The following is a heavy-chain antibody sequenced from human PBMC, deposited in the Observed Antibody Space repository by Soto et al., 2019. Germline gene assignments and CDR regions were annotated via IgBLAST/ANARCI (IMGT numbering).Heavy chain of an antibody. CDR3: ARAYGYSYHYYYYGMDV. V-gene: IGHV1-18*04. CDR2: ISAYNGNT. CDR1: GYTFTSYG. D-gene: IGHD5-18*01. Sequence: ASVKVSCKASGYTFTSYGISWVRQAPGQGLEWMGWISAYNGNTNYAQKLQGRVTMTTDTSTSTAYMELRSLRSDDTAAYYCARAYGYSYHYYYYGMDVWGQGTTVTVSS. J-gene: IGHJ6*02.